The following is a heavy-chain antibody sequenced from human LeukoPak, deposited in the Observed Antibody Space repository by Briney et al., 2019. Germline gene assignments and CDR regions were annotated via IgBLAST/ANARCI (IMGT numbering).Heavy chain of an antibody. CDR2: IYYTGST. CDR3: ARHISGAATLD. J-gene: IGHJ4*02. CDR1: GGFMSNYY. D-gene: IGHD3-3*02. Sequence: SGPTLVKPSETLSLTCTVSGGFMSNYYGSWIRQPPGKGLEWIAYIYYTGSTYYNPSLKSRVTMSVDTSKNQFSLSLSSVTAADTAIYYCARHISGAATLDWGQGTLVTVSS. V-gene: IGHV4-59*08.